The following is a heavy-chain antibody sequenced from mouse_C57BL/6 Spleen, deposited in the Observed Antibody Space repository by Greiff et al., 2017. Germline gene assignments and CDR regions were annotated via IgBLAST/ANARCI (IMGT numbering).Heavy chain of an antibody. V-gene: IGHV1-52*01. CDR3: AREGFAY. J-gene: IGHJ3*01. CDR1: GYTFTSYW. CDR2: IDPSDSDT. Sequence: VQLQQPGAELVRPGSSVKLSCKASGYTFTSYWMHWVKQRPIQGLEWIGNIDPSDSDTHYNQKFKYKATLTVDKSSSTAYMQLSSLTSEDAAFYYCAREGFAYWGQGTLVTVAA.